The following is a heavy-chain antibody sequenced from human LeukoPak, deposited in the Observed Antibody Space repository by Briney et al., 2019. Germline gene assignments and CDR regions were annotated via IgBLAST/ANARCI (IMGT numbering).Heavy chain of an antibody. J-gene: IGHJ4*02. Sequence: PGGSLRLSCAASGFTFSNCALGWVRQAPGKGLEWVSTISAGGTTYYADSLMGRFTISRDNSKNTLYLQMNSLRVEDTAVYYCANRNYDNPGYFDYWGQGTLVTVSS. CDR1: GFTFSNCA. CDR2: ISAGGTT. CDR3: ANRNYDNPGYFDY. D-gene: IGHD3-3*01. V-gene: IGHV3-23*01.